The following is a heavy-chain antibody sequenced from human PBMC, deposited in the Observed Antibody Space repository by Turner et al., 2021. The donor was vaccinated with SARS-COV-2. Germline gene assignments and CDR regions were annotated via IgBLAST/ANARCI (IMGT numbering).Heavy chain of an antibody. V-gene: IGHV4-39*01. D-gene: IGHD3-10*01. Sequence: QLQLQESGPGLVRPSETLSLICTVSGDSISTSHDYWGWIRQPPGKGLEWIGSIYYSGRTFYNPSVKSRVTISVDTAKNDFSLQLSSVTAADTAVYYCMRHGHYGSASINWFNSWGQGTLVTVSS. CDR1: GDSISTSHDY. CDR2: IYYSGRT. CDR3: MRHGHYGSASINWFNS. J-gene: IGHJ5*01.